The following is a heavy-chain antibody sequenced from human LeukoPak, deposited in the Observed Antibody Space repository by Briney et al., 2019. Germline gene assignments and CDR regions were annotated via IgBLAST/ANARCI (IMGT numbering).Heavy chain of an antibody. CDR3: ARDYLCGGSDAFDM. D-gene: IGHD2-15*01. CDR1: GYTFTDYY. CDR2: INLNSGGT. V-gene: IGHV1-2*02. J-gene: IGHJ3*02. Sequence: ASVKVSCKASGYTFTDYYMHWVRQAPGQGLEWMGWINLNSGGTGYALKFQGRVMMTRDTSISTAYMELSRLRSDDTAVYYCARDYLCGGSDAFDMWGQGTMVIVSS.